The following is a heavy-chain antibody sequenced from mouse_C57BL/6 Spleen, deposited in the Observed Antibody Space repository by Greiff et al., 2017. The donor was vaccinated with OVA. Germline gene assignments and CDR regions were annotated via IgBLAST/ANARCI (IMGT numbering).Heavy chain of an antibody. CDR2: IYPGDGDT. J-gene: IGHJ4*01. CDR1: GYAFSSSW. D-gene: IGHD2-5*01. CDR3: ARSDYSNYGAMDY. Sequence: QVQLKESGPELVKPGASVKISCKASGYAFSSSWMNWVKQRPGKGLEWIGRIYPGDGDTNYNGKFTGKATLTADKSSSTAYMQLSSLTSEDSAVYFCARSDYSNYGAMDYGGQGTSVTVSS. V-gene: IGHV1-82*01.